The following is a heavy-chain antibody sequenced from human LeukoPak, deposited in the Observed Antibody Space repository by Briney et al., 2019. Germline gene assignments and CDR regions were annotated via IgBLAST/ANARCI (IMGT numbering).Heavy chain of an antibody. CDR2: INHSGST. Sequence: SETLSLTCAVYGGSFSGYYWSWIRQPPGKGLEWIGEINHSGSTNYNPSLKSRVTISVDTSKNQFSLKLSSVTAADTAVYYCASGSLLGGSYYGMDVWGQGTTVTVSS. J-gene: IGHJ6*02. CDR1: GGSFSGYY. CDR3: ASGSLLGGSYYGMDV. V-gene: IGHV4-34*01.